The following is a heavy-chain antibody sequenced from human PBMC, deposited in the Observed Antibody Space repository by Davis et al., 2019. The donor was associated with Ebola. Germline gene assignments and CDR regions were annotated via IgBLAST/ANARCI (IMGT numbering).Heavy chain of an antibody. CDR3: ATVDTAMADFDY. J-gene: IGHJ4*02. CDR2: INPNSGGT. Sequence: ASVKVSCKASGYTFTGHYMHWVRQAPGQGLEWMGRINPNSGGTNYAQKFQGRVTMTRDTSISTAYMELSRLRSDDTAVYYCATVDTAMADFDYWGQGTLVTVSS. V-gene: IGHV1-2*06. CDR1: GYTFTGHY. D-gene: IGHD5-18*01.